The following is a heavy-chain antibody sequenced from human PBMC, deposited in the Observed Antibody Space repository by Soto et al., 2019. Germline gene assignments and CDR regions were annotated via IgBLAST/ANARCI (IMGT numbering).Heavy chain of an antibody. CDR2: IIPMFGIV. V-gene: IGHV1-69*01. D-gene: IGHD3-9*01. CDR1: GGTFSSYT. CDR3: ARHYDILTAYSI. Sequence: QVRLVQSGAEVKKPGSSVKVSCKASGGTFSSYTFTWVRQAPGQGLEWMGGIIPMFGIVNYSQKFQGRVTITADESTSIAYMALTSLSSEDTDIYYCARHYDILTAYSIWGQGTMVTVSS. J-gene: IGHJ1*01.